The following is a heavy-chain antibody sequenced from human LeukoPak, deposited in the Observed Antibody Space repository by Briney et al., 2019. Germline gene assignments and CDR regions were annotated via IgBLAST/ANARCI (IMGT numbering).Heavy chain of an antibody. CDR1: GNTLTELS. V-gene: IGHV1-24*01. D-gene: IGHD1-26*01. CDR2: FDPEHGET. CDR3: ATEDFDGIVGPIDSFDV. Sequence: ASVKVSCKVSGNTLTELSMHWVRQAPGKGLEWMGGFDPEHGETIYAQTSQDRVTMTEDTSTGTAYMELSSLRSDDTAVYYCATEDFDGIVGPIDSFDVWGQGTMVTVSP. J-gene: IGHJ3*01.